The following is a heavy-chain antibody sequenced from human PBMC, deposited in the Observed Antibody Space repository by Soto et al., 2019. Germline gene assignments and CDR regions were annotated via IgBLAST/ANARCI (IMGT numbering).Heavy chain of an antibody. Sequence: APGQGPEWMGWINPNSGGTNYAQKFQGWVTMTRDTSISTAYMELSRLRSDDTAVYYCARSRYPTGCHDYWGQGTLVTVSS. J-gene: IGHJ4*02. CDR3: ARSRYPTGCHDY. V-gene: IGHV1-2*04. CDR2: INPNSGGT. D-gene: IGHD2-2*02.